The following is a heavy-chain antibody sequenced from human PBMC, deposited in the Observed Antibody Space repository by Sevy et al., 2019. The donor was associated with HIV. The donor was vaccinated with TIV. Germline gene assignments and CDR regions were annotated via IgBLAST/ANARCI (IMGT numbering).Heavy chain of an antibody. V-gene: IGHV3-21*01. D-gene: IGHD2-15*01. CDR2: ISSSSTYI. Sequence: GESLKISCAASGFTIRTYNMNWARQAPGKGLEWVSSISSSSTYIYYADSVKGRFTISRDNAKNSLYLQMSSLRAEDTAVYYCARDLVIPATTDYFYYGMDVWGQGTTVTVSS. CDR1: GFTIRTYN. CDR3: ARDLVIPATTDYFYYGMDV. J-gene: IGHJ6*02.